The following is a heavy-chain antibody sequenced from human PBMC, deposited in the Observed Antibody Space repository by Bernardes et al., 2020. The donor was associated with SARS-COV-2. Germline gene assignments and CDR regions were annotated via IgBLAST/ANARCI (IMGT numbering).Heavy chain of an antibody. CDR3: AIPGGD. V-gene: IGHV3-23*01. J-gene: IGHJ4*02. Sequence: GGSLRLSCAASGFPFSSYAMGWVRQSPGKGLDWVSIISGSGSRTYYADSVKGRFTISRDNSKNTLILQMNSLRVDDTATYYCAIPGGDWGQGTLVTVSS. CDR2: ISGSGSRT. D-gene: IGHD3-16*01. CDR1: GFPFSSYA.